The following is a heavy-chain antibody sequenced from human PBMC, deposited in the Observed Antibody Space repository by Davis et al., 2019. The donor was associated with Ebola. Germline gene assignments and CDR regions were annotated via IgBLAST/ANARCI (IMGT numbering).Heavy chain of an antibody. Sequence: ASVKVSCKASGYTFTSYAMHWVRQAPGQRLEWMGWINAGNGNTKYSQKFQCRVTITRDTSASTAYMELSSLRSEDTAVYYRAIAGDIVVVPDLNWFDPWGQGTLVTVSS. D-gene: IGHD2-2*01. V-gene: IGHV1-3*01. J-gene: IGHJ5*02. CDR3: AIAGDIVVVPDLNWFDP. CDR2: INAGNGNT. CDR1: GYTFTSYA.